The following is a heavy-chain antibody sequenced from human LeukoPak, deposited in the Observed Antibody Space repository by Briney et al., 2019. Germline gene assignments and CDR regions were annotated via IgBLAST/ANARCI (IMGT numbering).Heavy chain of an antibody. J-gene: IGHJ2*01. Sequence: SETLSLTCTLSGGSISTYYWTWIRQPPGKGLEWIGYIYYTGSTNYNPSLKSRVTISVDTSKNQFPLKLSSVTAADTAVYYCARYYYDSSGAWRYYDLWSRGTLVTVSS. V-gene: IGHV4-59*01. CDR1: GGSISTYY. CDR3: ARYYYDSSGAWRYYDL. D-gene: IGHD3-22*01. CDR2: IYYTGST.